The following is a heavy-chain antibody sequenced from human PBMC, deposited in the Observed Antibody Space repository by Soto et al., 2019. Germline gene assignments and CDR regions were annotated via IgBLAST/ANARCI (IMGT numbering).Heavy chain of an antibody. V-gene: IGHV1-69*13. CDR1: GGTFSSNA. D-gene: IGHD1-26*01. Sequence: SVEVCCKASGGTFSSNASSWVRQAPRQGLEWMGGIIPIFGTANYAQKFQGRVTITADESTSTAYMELSSLRSEDTAVYYCARVATVGATTFAWFDPWGQGTLVTVSS. CDR2: IIPIFGTA. J-gene: IGHJ5*02. CDR3: ARVATVGATTFAWFDP.